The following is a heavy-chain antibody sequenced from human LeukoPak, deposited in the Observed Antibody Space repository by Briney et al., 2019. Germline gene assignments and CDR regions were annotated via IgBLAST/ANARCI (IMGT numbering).Heavy chain of an antibody. CDR3: AGSDAYCSSTSCYKQKEYYYYMDV. CDR1: GGSISSYY. Sequence: SETLSLTCTVSGGSISSYYWSWIRQPPGKGLEWIGYIYYSGSTNYNPSLKSRVTISVDTSKNQFSLKLSSVTAADTAVYYCAGSDAYCSSTSCYKQKEYYYYMDVWGKGTTVTVSS. CDR2: IYYSGST. V-gene: IGHV4-59*08. J-gene: IGHJ6*03. D-gene: IGHD2-2*02.